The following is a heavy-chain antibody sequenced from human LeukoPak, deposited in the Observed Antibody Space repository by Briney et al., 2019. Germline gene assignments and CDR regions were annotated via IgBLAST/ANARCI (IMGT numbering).Heavy chain of an antibody. Sequence: NSSETLSLTCAVYGVSFSGYYWSWIRQPPGKGLEWIGEINHSGSTNYNPSLRSRVTISVDTSKNQFSLKLSSVTAADTAVYYCARAGPVGSPATDYWGQGTLVTVSS. D-gene: IGHD2-15*01. CDR2: INHSGST. J-gene: IGHJ4*02. CDR1: GVSFSGYY. CDR3: ARAGPVGSPATDY. V-gene: IGHV4-34*01.